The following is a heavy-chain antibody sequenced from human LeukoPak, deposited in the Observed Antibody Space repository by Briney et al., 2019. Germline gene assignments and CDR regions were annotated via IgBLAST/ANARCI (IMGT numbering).Heavy chain of an antibody. V-gene: IGHV1-2*06. Sequence: ASVKVSCKASGYTFTGYYMHWVRQAPGQGLEWMGRINPNSGGTNYAQKFQGRVTMTRDTSISTAYMELSRLRSDDPAVYYCARVRGWSSQFDAFDIWGQGTMVTLSS. CDR2: INPNSGGT. J-gene: IGHJ3*02. D-gene: IGHD3-3*01. CDR3: ARVRGWSSQFDAFDI. CDR1: GYTFTGYY.